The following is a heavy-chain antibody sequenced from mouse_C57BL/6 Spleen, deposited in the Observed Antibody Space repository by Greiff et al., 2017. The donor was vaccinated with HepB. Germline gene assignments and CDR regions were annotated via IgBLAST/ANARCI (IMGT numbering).Heavy chain of an antibody. J-gene: IGHJ1*03. CDR2: IDPNSGGT. Sequence: QQSCKASGYTFTSYWMHWVKQRPGRGLEWIGRIDPNSGGTKYNEKFKSKATLTVDKPSSTAYMQLSSLTSEDSAVYYCANYEWYFDVWGTGTTVTVSS. D-gene: IGHD1-1*01. CDR3: ANYEWYFDV. CDR1: GYTFTSYW. V-gene: IGHV1-72*01.